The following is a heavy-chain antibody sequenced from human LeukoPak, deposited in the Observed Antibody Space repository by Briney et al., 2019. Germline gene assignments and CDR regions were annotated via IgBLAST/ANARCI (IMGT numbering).Heavy chain of an antibody. D-gene: IGHD1-26*01. CDR3: ASGDTIVGDTNLVDY. Sequence: GASVKVSCKASGYTFTSYDIDWVRQATGQGLEWMGWMNPNSGNTGYAQKFQGRGTITRNSSITTAYMELTSLRSEDGAVYYCASGDTIVGDTNLVDYCGQGTLVSVS. CDR2: MNPNSGNT. CDR1: GYTFTSYD. J-gene: IGHJ4*02. V-gene: IGHV1-8*03.